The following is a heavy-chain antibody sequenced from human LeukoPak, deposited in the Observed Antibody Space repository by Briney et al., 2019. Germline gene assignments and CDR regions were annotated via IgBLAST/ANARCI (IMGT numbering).Heavy chain of an antibody. CDR1: GFTFTTYS. CDR2: ISGSGGST. D-gene: IGHD3-10*01. CDR3: AKDRQRTVRGVIITSFDY. J-gene: IGHJ4*02. Sequence: GGSLRLSCAASGFTFTTYSMNWVRQAPGKGLEWVSAISGSGGSTYYADSVKGRFTISRDNSKNTLYLQMNSLRAEDTAVYYCAKDRQRTVRGVIITSFDYWGQGTLVTVSS. V-gene: IGHV3-23*01.